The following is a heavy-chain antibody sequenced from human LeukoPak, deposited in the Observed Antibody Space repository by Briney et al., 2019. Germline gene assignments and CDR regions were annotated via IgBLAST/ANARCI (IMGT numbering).Heavy chain of an antibody. J-gene: IGHJ3*02. CDR3: AREDRYCSSTSCSGNAFDI. V-gene: IGHV3-21*01. CDR1: GLTFNNYS. Sequence: GGSLRLSCAASGLTFNNYSTNWVRQAPGKGLGWVSSISIASIYIYYARSLKGRFTISRDNHKNSLYLQMNSLRAEDTAVYYCAREDRYCSSTSCSGNAFDIWGQGTMVTVSS. CDR2: ISIASIYI. D-gene: IGHD2-2*01.